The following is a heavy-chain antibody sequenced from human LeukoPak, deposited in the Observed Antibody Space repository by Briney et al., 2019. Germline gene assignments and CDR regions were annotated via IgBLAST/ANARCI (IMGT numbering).Heavy chain of an antibody. J-gene: IGHJ4*02. Sequence: GGSLRLSCAASGFTFSSYSMSWVRQAPGKGLEWVSSISSSSSYIYYADSVKGRFTISRDNAKNSLYLQMNSLRAEDTGMYYCARDPAGDYWGQGTLVTVSS. CDR3: ARDPAGDY. CDR2: ISSSSSYI. CDR1: GFTFSSYS. V-gene: IGHV3-21*04.